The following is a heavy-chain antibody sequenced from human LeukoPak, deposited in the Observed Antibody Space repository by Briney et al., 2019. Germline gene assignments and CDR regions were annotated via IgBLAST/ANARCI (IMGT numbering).Heavy chain of an antibody. V-gene: IGHV3-21*01. CDR1: GFTFSSYS. CDR3: ARELNYYGSGSYLGYGMDV. J-gene: IGHJ6*02. Sequence: PGGSLRLSCAASGFTFSSYSMNWVRQAPGKGLEWVSSISSSSSYIYYADSVKGRFTISRDNAKNSLYLQMNSLRAEDTAVYYCARELNYYGSGSYLGYGMDVWGQGTTVTVSS. CDR2: ISSSSSYI. D-gene: IGHD3-10*01.